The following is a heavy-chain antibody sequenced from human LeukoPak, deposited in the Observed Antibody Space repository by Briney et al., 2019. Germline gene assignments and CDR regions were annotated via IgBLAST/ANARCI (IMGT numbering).Heavy chain of an antibody. J-gene: IGHJ1*01. CDR2: IYYSGRT. CDR3: ARRRYYDGSGYLE. Sequence: SETLSLTCSVSGDSFSRSDSYWDWVRQPPGKGVEGIGTIYYSGRTYYSPSLKSRVTMSVDPENKQFSLKQRSVTAADTALYYCARRRYYDGSGYLEWGQGTLLSVSS. V-gene: IGHV4-39*01. D-gene: IGHD3-22*01. CDR1: GDSFSRSDSY.